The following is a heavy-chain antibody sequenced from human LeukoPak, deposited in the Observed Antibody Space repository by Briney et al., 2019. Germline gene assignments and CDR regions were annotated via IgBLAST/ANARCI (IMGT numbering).Heavy chain of an antibody. CDR2: ISGSGDST. V-gene: IGHV3-23*01. D-gene: IGHD3-10*01. CDR1: GFTFSNYA. J-gene: IGHJ4*02. Sequence: GGSLRLSCAASGFTFSNYAMRWVRQAPGKGLEWVSGISGSGDSTYYADSVKGRFTISRDNSKNTLYLQMNSLRAEDTAVYYCAKSFPYYYGSGSYYINPFDSWGQGTLVTVSS. CDR3: AKSFPYYYGSGSYYINPFDS.